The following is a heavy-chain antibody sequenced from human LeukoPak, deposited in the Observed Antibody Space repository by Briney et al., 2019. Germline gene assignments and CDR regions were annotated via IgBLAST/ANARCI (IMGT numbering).Heavy chain of an antibody. CDR3: AREVVDATPSRDYYYYMDV. J-gene: IGHJ6*03. CDR1: GGSISSYY. V-gene: IGHV4-4*07. Sequence: SETLSLTCTVSGGSISSYYWSWIRQSAGKGLEWIGRIYISGSTNYNPSLKSRVTMSVDTSKNQFSLKLTSVTAADTSVYCCAREVVDATPSRDYYYYMDVWGKGTTVTVSS. CDR2: IYISGST. D-gene: IGHD2-15*01.